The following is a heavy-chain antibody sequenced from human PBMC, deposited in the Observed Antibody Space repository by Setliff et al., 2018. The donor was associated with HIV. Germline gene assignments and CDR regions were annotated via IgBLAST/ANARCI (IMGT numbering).Heavy chain of an antibody. CDR1: GGSFSGYY. J-gene: IGHJ6*03. Sequence: SETLSLTCAVYGGSFSGYYWSWIRQPPGKGLEWIGEINHSGSTNYNPSLKSRVTISVDTSKNQFSLKLSSVTAADTAVYYCARHGAFYYYYYMDVWGKGTTVTVSS. V-gene: IGHV4-34*01. CDR2: INHSGST. CDR3: ARHGAFYYYYYMDV.